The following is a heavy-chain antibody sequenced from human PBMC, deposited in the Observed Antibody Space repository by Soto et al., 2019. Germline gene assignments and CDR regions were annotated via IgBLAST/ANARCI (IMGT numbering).Heavy chain of an antibody. CDR2: ISAYNGNT. J-gene: IGHJ4*02. Sequence: GASVKVSCKAPGYTFTSYGISWVRQAPGQGLEWMGWISAYNGNTNYAQKLQGRVTMTTDTSTSTAYMELRSLRSDDTAVYYCARDSHLEEWELLIRFDYWDQGPLVTVSS. CDR1: GYTFTSYG. V-gene: IGHV1-18*04. CDR3: ARDSHLEEWELLIRFDY. D-gene: IGHD1-26*01.